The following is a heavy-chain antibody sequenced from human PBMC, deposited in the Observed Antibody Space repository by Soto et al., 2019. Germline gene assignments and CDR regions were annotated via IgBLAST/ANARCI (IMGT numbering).Heavy chain of an antibody. Sequence: QVQLQESGPGLVKPSETLSLTCAVSGDSISSYYCMWIRQPPGKGLESIGYLYYGRSANYNPSLKXRXTXSXXTSTNQCSLTLSSMTAADTAVYYCALRSMAVVPEYWGQETLVTVSS. CDR2: LYYGRSA. J-gene: IGHJ4*02. CDR3: ALRSMAVVPEY. V-gene: IGHV4-59*01. CDR1: GDSISSYY. D-gene: IGHD3-22*01.